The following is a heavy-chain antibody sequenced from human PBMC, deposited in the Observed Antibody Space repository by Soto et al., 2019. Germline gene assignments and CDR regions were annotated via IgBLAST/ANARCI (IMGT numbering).Heavy chain of an antibody. D-gene: IGHD3-22*01. V-gene: IGHV5-10-1*01. Sequence: GECLTISCKVPGYSFAGYWITWVLQKPGKGLEWMGRIDPSDSQTYCSPSFRGHVTISATKSITTVFLQWSSLRASDTAMYYCARQIYDSDTGPNFQYYFDSWGQGTTVTVSS. CDR1: GYSFAGYW. J-gene: IGHJ4*02. CDR2: IDPSDSQT. CDR3: ARQIYDSDTGPNFQYYFDS.